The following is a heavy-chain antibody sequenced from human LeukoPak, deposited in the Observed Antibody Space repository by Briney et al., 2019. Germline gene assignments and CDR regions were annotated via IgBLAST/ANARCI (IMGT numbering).Heavy chain of an antibody. CDR2: IYYSGST. CDR1: GGSISSYY. Sequence: SETLSLTCTVSGGSISSYYWSWIWQPPGKGLEWIGYIYYSGSTNYNPSLKSRVTISVDTSKNQFSLKLSSVTAADTAVYYCARDKGWDYGSGSYYNVWGQGALVTVSS. V-gene: IGHV4-59*01. CDR3: ARDKGWDYGSGSYYNV. J-gene: IGHJ4*02. D-gene: IGHD3-10*01.